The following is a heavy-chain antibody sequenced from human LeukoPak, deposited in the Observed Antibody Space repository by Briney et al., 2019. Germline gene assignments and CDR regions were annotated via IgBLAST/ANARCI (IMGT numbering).Heavy chain of an antibody. CDR1: GFTFSSYS. CDR2: ISSSSSYI. CDR3: ARDWKGYSYGYTDY. Sequence: GGSLRLSCAASGFTFSSYSMNWVRQAPGKGLEWVSSISSSSSYIYYADSVKGRFTISRDNAKNSLYLQMNSLRAEDTAVYYCARDWKGYSYGYTDYWGQGTLVTVSS. J-gene: IGHJ4*02. V-gene: IGHV3-21*01. D-gene: IGHD5-18*01.